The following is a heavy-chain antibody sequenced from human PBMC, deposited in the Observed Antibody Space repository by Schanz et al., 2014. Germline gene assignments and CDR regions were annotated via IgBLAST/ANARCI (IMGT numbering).Heavy chain of an antibody. D-gene: IGHD2-21*01. V-gene: IGHV4-39*01. CDR2: IYYSGST. Sequence: QLQLQESGPGLVKPSETLSLTCTVSGGSISSSSYYWGWIRQPPGKGLEWIGNIYYSGSTNYNPSRGSGATISVDPPKNQFPRGLPSVTAADTATYYCARRVVPATMGLYFDLWGQGTLVTVSS. CDR1: GGSISSSSYY. CDR3: ARRVVPATMGLYFDL. J-gene: IGHJ4*02.